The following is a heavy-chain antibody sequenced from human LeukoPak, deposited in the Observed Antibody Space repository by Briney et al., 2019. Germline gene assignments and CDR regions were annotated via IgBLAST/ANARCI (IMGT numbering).Heavy chain of an antibody. CDR1: GFTVSSNY. Sequence: GGSPRLSCAASGFTVSSNYMSWVRQAPGRGLEWVSVIYSGGSTYYADSVKGRFTISRDNSKNTLFLQMNSLRAGDTAVYYCARGTVTMVDYWGQGTLVTVSS. D-gene: IGHD3-10*01. CDR2: IYSGGST. J-gene: IGHJ4*02. V-gene: IGHV3-66*01. CDR3: ARGTVTMVDY.